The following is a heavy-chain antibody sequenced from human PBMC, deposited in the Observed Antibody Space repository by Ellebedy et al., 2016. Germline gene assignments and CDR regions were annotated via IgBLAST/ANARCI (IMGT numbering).Heavy chain of an antibody. CDR1: GFTFSGSA. Sequence: GESLKISCAASGFTFSGSAMHWVRQASGKGLEWVGRIRSKANSYATAYAASVKGRLTISRDDSKNTAYLQMNSLKTEDTAVYYCTRQTWSGWYFDYWGQGTLVTVSS. CDR2: IRSKANSYAT. J-gene: IGHJ4*02. D-gene: IGHD3-3*01. V-gene: IGHV3-73*01. CDR3: TRQTWSGWYFDY.